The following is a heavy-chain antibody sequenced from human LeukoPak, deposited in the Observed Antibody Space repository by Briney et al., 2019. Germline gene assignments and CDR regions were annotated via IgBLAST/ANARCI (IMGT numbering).Heavy chain of an antibody. CDR3: AELGITMIGGV. V-gene: IGHV3-30*18. CDR1: GFTFSSYG. J-gene: IGHJ6*04. CDR2: ISYDRSNK. D-gene: IGHD3-10*02. Sequence: GRSPRLSCAASGFTFSSYGMHWVRQAPGKGLEWVTFISYDRSNKYYADSVRGRFTISRDNAKNSLYLQMNSLRAEDTAVYYCAELGITMIGGVWGKGTTVTISS.